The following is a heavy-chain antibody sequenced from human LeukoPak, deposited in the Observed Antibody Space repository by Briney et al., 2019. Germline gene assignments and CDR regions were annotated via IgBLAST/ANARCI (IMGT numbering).Heavy chain of an antibody. J-gene: IGHJ5*02. CDR1: GGSISSYY. D-gene: IGHD3-16*01. Sequence: SETLSLTCTVSGGSISSYYWSWIRQPPGKGLEWIGYIYYSGSTNYNPSLKSRVTISVDTSKNQFSLKLSSVTAADTAVYYCARGGRANRGNWFDPWGQGTLVAVSS. CDR3: ARGGRANRGNWFDP. CDR2: IYYSGST. V-gene: IGHV4-59*01.